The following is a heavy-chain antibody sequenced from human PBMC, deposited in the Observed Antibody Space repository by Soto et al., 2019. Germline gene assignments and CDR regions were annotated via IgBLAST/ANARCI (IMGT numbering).Heavy chain of an antibody. CDR3: AIVRFGELV. CDR1: GFTFSSYA. V-gene: IGHV3-23*01. D-gene: IGHD3-16*01. Sequence: EVQLLESGGGLVQPGGSLRLSCAASGFTFSSYAMSWVRQAQGKGLEWVSIIGVGGGDRYYPESVKGRFTISRDNSRDSLDLEMNSLRDEDTAVYYCAIVRFGELVWGQGTLVTVSS. CDR2: IGVGGGDR. J-gene: IGHJ4*02.